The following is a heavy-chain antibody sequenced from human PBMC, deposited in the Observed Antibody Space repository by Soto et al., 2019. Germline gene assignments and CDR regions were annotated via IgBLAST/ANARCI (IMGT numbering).Heavy chain of an antibody. V-gene: IGHV4-59*01. D-gene: IGHD6-19*01. CDR3: ARVSRRGGLAGMPLRTVFYYHMDV. CDR2: IYHNGNT. CDR1: GDSISNNA. Sequence: QVQLQESGPGLVRPSETLSLTCTISGDSISNNAWSWIRQAPGKGLEWIGTIYHNGNTNYNPVLKSRGIIAVDTAKNALSLGLSPASAADTAVYYCARVSRRGGLAGMPLRTVFYYHMDVWGKGTTVTVSS. J-gene: IGHJ6*03.